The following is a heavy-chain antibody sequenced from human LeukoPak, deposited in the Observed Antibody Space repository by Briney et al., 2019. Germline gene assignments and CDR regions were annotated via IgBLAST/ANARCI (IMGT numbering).Heavy chain of an antibody. CDR3: ARERSIAAAGVPLGGGMDA. Sequence: PGGSLRLSCAASGFTFSSYWMHWVRQAPGKGLVWVSRINSDGSSTSYADSVKSRFTISRDNAKNTLYLQMNSLRAEDTAVYYCARERSIAAAGVPLGGGMDAWGQGTTVTVSS. V-gene: IGHV3-74*01. CDR2: INSDGSST. CDR1: GFTFSSYW. D-gene: IGHD6-13*01. J-gene: IGHJ6*02.